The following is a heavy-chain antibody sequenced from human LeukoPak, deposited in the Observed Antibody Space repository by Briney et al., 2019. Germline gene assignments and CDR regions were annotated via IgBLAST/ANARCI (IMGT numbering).Heavy chain of an antibody. V-gene: IGHV1-18*01. Sequence: DSVKVYCKASGYTFTSYGISWVRQAPGQGLEWMGKISADDGNTNCAKKFQGIVTMTTDTFTSTADMELRSLRSDDTAVYYCARGDEMWWFDPWGQGTLVTVSS. D-gene: IGHD2-21*01. CDR1: GYTFTSYG. CDR2: ISADDGNT. J-gene: IGHJ5*02. CDR3: ARGDEMWWFDP.